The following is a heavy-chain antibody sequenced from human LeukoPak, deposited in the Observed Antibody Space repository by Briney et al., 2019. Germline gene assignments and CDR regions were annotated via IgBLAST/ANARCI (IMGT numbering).Heavy chain of an antibody. D-gene: IGHD3-22*01. Sequence: SXFTXXXFWMHWVRQAPGKGLVWVARINHDGSSANYVDSVKGRFTISRDNAKNTVYLQMNSLGAEDTAVYYCVRDWGYESGRYWQKYFDTWGQGTLVTVSS. V-gene: IGHV3-74*01. CDR3: VRDWGYESGRYWQKYFDT. CDR2: INHDGSSA. J-gene: IGHJ4*02. CDR1: XFTXXXFW.